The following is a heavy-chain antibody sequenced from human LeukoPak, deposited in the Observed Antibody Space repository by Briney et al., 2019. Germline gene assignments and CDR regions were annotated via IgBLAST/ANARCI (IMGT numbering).Heavy chain of an antibody. J-gene: IGHJ4*02. CDR2: ISHSATT. CDR1: GGSLSSGNYQ. D-gene: IGHD2-15*01. V-gene: IGHV4-39*02. Sequence: SETLSLTCTVSGGSLSSGNYQWGWIRQPPGKGLEWIALISHSATTYYNPPLKSRVTMSVDTSKNQFSLKLNSVTAADTAVYYCQRDQDCSGGDCQDCWGKGSLVTVSS. CDR3: QRDQDCSGGDCQDC.